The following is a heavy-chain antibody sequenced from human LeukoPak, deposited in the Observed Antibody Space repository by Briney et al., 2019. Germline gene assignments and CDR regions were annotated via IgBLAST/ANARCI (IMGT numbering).Heavy chain of an antibody. V-gene: IGHV3-23*01. CDR2: MSGGGVST. D-gene: IGHD6-13*01. Sequence: PGGSLRLSCAASGFTFSSYAMSWVRQAPGKGLEWVSSMSGGGVSTYYADSVKGRFTTSRDNPKNTLYLQMNSLRAEDTAVYYCARDRGSSSWYGYYYYYGMDVWGQGTTVTVSS. CDR1: GFTFSSYA. J-gene: IGHJ6*02. CDR3: ARDRGSSSWYGYYYYYGMDV.